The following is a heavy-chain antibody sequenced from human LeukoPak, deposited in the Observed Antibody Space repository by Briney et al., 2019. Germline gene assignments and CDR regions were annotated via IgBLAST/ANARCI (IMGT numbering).Heavy chain of an antibody. D-gene: IGHD2-15*01. V-gene: IGHV3-23*01. CDR2: TSAGGEDK. CDR1: GFVFSNFG. J-gene: IGHJ5*01. Sequence: GGSLRLSCAASGFVFSNFGMTWVRQAPGKGLEWVSTTSAGGEDKHYADSVKGRLTISRDNSKNTLYLQMNTLRAEDTALYYCAKDVGFCSGDSCSFFDYWGQETWSPSPQ. CDR3: AKDVGFCSGDSCSFFDY.